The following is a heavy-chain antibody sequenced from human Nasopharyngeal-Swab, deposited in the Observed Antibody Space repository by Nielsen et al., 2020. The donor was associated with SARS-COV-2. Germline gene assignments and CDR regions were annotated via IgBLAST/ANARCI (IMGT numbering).Heavy chain of an antibody. CDR3: ARAAGYSSGGGYFDL. V-gene: IGHV3-21*01. D-gene: IGHD5-18*01. CDR1: GFTFSSYI. J-gene: IGHJ2*01. CDR2: ISSSSSYI. Sequence: GGSLRLSCAASGFTFSSYIMNWVRPAPGKGLEWVSSISSSSSYIYYADSVKGRFTISRDNAKNSLYLQMNSLRAEDTAVYYCARAAGYSSGGGYFDLWGRGTLVTVSS.